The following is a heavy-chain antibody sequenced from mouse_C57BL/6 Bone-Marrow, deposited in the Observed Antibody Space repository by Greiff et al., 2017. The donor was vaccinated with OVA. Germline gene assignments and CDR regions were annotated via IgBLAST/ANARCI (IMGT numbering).Heavy chain of an antibody. D-gene: IGHD1-1*01. V-gene: IGHV1-76*01. J-gene: IGHJ1*03. CDR1: GYTFTDYY. CDR2: IYPGSGNT. Sequence: QVQLQQSGAELVRPAASVKLSCKASGYTFTDYYINWVKQRPGQGLEWIARIYPGSGNTYYNEKFKGQATLTAETSSSTAYMQLSILTSEDSAVYFCSSKRNYYGSRRWYFDVWGTGTTVTVSS. CDR3: SSKRNYYGSRRWYFDV.